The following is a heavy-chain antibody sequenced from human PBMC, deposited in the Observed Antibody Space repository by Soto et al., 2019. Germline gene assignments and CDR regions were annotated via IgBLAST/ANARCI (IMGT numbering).Heavy chain of an antibody. D-gene: IGHD3-10*01. J-gene: IGHJ4*01. Sequence: GGSLRLSCAASGFTFSSYDMHWVRQATGKGLEWVSAIGTAGDTYYPGSVKGRFTISRDNSKNTLYLQMNSLRAEDTAVYFCARDRVVRGSGPTYLDYWGQGTLVTVSS. CDR3: ARDRVVRGSGPTYLDY. V-gene: IGHV3-13*01. CDR2: IGTAGDT. CDR1: GFTFSSYD.